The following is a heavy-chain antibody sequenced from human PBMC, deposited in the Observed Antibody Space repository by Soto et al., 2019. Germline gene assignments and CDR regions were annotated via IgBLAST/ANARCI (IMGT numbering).Heavy chain of an antibody. CDR3: ARRMRDYYDSSGYYYYFDY. V-gene: IGHV3-48*03. D-gene: IGHD3-22*01. J-gene: IGHJ4*02. CDR1: GFTFSSYE. CDR2: ISSSGSTI. Sequence: LSLTCAASGFTFSSYEMNWVRQAPGKGLEWVSYISSSGSTIYYADSVKGRFTISRDNAKNSLYLQMNSLRAEDTAVYYCARRMRDYYDSSGYYYYFDYWGQGTLVTVSS.